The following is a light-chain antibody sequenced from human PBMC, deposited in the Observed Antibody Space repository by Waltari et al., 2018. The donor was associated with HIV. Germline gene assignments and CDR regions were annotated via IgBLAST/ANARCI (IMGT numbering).Light chain of an antibody. J-gene: IGKJ4*01. CDR1: RSGGTY. CDR3: EQRSNWLS. CDR2: DSS. Sequence: EVVLTQSPATLSFSPGERATLSCWASRSGGTYLAWYQHKPGQARRLLIYDSSNRATGMPARVSGRGSGTDLTLTIGSLGPEDSGVYECEQRSNWLSFGGGTKGEIK. V-gene: IGKV3-11*01.